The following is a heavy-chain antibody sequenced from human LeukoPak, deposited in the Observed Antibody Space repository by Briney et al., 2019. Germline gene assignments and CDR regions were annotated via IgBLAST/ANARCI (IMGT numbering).Heavy chain of an antibody. CDR3: ARVFPAYYDFWSGYYTWWFDP. Sequence: PGGSLRLSCAASGFTVSSNYMSWVRQAPGKGLEWVSVIYSGGSTYYADSVKGRFTISRDNSKNTLYLQMNSLRAEDTAVYYCARVFPAYYDFWSGYYTWWFDPWGQGTLVTVSS. CDR1: GFTVSSNY. V-gene: IGHV3-53*01. D-gene: IGHD3-3*01. CDR2: IYSGGST. J-gene: IGHJ5*02.